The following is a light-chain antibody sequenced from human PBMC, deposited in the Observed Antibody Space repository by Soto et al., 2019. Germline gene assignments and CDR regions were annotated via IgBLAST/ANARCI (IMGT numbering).Light chain of an antibody. CDR2: DIA. Sequence: DIVLTQFPATLSLSPGERATLSCRASQRVISYLAWYQQKPGQAPRLLIYDIANRATGIPARLIGSGSGTDCTLSISRLEPEDSAVYYCQQRSAWPRNTFGQGTKLEIK. J-gene: IGKJ2*01. V-gene: IGKV3-11*01. CDR1: QRVISY. CDR3: QQRSAWPRNT.